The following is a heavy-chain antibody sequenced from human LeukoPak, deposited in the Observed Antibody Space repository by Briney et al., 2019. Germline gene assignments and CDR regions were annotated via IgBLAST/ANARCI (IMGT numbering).Heavy chain of an antibody. D-gene: IGHD6-13*01. Sequence: ASVKVSCKASGYTFTSYYMHWVRQAPGQGLEWMGWISAYNGNTNYAQKLQGRVTMTTDTSTSTAYMELRSLRSDDTAVYYCARDRAAAANWFDPWGQGTLVTVSS. V-gene: IGHV1-18*04. CDR3: ARDRAAAANWFDP. CDR2: ISAYNGNT. J-gene: IGHJ5*02. CDR1: GYTFTSYY.